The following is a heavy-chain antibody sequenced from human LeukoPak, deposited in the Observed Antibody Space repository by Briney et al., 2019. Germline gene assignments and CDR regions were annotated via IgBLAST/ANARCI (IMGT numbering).Heavy chain of an antibody. CDR2: ISAYNGNT. CDR3: ARDLKFGGHMDV. D-gene: IGHD3-10*01. CDR1: GYTFTSYG. J-gene: IGHJ6*03. V-gene: IGHV1-18*01. Sequence: ASVKVSCKASGYTFTSYGISWVRQAPGQGLEWMGWISAYNGNTNYAQKLQGRVTMTTGASTSTAYMELRSLRSDDTAVYYCARDLKFGGHMDVWGKGTTVTVSS.